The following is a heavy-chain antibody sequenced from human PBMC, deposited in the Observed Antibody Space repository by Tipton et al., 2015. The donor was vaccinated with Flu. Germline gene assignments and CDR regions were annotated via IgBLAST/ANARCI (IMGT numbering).Heavy chain of an antibody. CDR3: ARACQWGSYFDWFDP. V-gene: IGHV4-39*07. D-gene: IGHD1-26*01. CDR1: GGSIISSSFY. J-gene: IGHJ5*02. CDR2: IYYSGNT. Sequence: TLSLTCTVSGGSIISSSFYWGWIRQPPGRGLEWIGNIYYSGNTYYNPPLKSRVTVSVDTSKNQLSLKLTSVTAADTAVYYCARACQWGSYFDWFDPWGQGTLVTASS.